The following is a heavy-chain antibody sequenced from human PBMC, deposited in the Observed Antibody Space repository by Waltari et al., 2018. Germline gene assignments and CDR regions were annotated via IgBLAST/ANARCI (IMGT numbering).Heavy chain of an antibody. V-gene: IGHV1-69*01. D-gene: IGHD2-2*02. J-gene: IGHJ2*01. CDR3: ARDTRYCSSTSCYRNWYFDL. CDR1: GGTFRSYA. Sequence: QVQLVQSGAEVTKPGSSVKVSCKASGGTFRSYAIRWVRQAPGQGLEWMGGIIPIFGTANYAQKFQGRVTITADESTSTAYMELSSLRSEDTAVYYCARDTRYCSSTSCYRNWYFDLWGRGTLVTVSS. CDR2: IIPIFGTA.